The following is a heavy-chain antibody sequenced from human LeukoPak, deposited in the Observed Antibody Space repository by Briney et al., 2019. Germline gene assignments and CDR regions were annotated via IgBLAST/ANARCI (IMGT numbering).Heavy chain of an antibody. Sequence: SDTLSLTCAVSGGSISSSNWWSWVRQPPGKGLEWIGEIYHSGSTNYNPSLKSRVTISVDKSKNQFSLKLSSVTAADTAVYYCARDPCGGDCYSPGDRGDYWGQGTLVTVSS. CDR3: ARDPCGGDCYSPGDRGDY. CDR2: IYHSGST. J-gene: IGHJ4*02. CDR1: GGSISSSNW. D-gene: IGHD2-21*02. V-gene: IGHV4-4*02.